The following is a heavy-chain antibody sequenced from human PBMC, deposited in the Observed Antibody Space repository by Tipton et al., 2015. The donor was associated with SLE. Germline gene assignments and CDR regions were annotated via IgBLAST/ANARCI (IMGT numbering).Heavy chain of an antibody. D-gene: IGHD1-1*01. J-gene: IGHJ4*02. V-gene: IGHV4-59*01. CDR2: IYTSGST. CDR3: ARDRGNWNPDY. CDR1: GGSISSYY. Sequence: TLSLTCTVSGGSISSYYWSWIRQPPGKGLEWIGYIYTSGSTNYNPSLKSRVTTSVDTSKNQFSLKLSSVTAADTAVYYCARDRGNWNPDYWGQGTLVTVSS.